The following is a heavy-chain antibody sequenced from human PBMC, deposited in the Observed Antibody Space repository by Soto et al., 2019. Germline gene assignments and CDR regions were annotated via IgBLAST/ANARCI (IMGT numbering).Heavy chain of an antibody. V-gene: IGHV3-23*01. J-gene: IGHJ6*02. CDR2: ITGTGGNT. CDR3: ARIRGYWYGLDV. CDR1: GFPLSTYG. Sequence: EVQLLESGGGLVQPGGSLRLSCAASGFPLSTYGMTWVRQAPGKGLEWVSAITGTGGNTYYVDSVKGRFTGSRDNSKNMLYLQMNSLRVEDTAVYYCARIRGYWYGLDVWGQGTTVTVSS.